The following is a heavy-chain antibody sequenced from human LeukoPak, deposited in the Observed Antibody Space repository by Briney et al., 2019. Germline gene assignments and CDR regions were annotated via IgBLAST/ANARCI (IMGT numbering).Heavy chain of an antibody. CDR3: ASGVGATVFAPPSFDY. CDR1: GFTFSDYY. J-gene: IGHJ4*02. V-gene: IGHV3-11*04. CDR2: ISSSGSTI. Sequence: GWSLRLSCAASGFTFSDYYMSWIRQAPGKGLEWVSYISSSGSTIYYADSVKGRFTISRDNAKNSLYLQMNSLRAEDTAVYYCASGVGATVFAPPSFDYWGQGTLVTVSS. D-gene: IGHD1-26*01.